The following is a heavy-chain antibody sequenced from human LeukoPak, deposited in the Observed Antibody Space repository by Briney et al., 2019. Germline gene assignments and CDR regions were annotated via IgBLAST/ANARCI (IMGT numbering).Heavy chain of an antibody. CDR2: ISSSSTYI. Sequence: GGSLSLSCAASGFIFSSYTMNWVRQAPGKGLEWVSSISSSSTYIHYADSVKGRFTISRDNAKNSFFLQMNSLRDEDTAVNYCAADGATSSSSAYWGQGTLVTVSS. D-gene: IGHD6-13*01. CDR3: AADGATSSSSAY. V-gene: IGHV3-21*01. J-gene: IGHJ4*02. CDR1: GFIFSSYT.